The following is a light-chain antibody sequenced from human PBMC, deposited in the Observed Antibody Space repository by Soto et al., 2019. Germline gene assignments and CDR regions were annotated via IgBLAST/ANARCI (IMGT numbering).Light chain of an antibody. CDR3: PRT. V-gene: IGKV1-16*01. CDR2: AAS. CDR1: QDIGSS. J-gene: IGKJ1*01. Sequence: DIQMTQSPSSLSVSVGDRVTITCRASQDIGSSLGWFQQKPGKAPKSLIYAASTLQVGVPSRFSSSGSGTDFILTISSLQPEDFATYCYPRTFGQGTKVEIK.